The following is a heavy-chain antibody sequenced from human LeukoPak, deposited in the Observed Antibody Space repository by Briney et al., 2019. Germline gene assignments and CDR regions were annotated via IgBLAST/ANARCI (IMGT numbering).Heavy chain of an antibody. D-gene: IGHD3-10*01. CDR3: TKDISSGRPAPYGMDV. Sequence: GRSLRLSCAASGFTFGDYCMHWVRQPPGKGLEWVSAINWNSDTIHYADSVRGRFTTSRDNAKSSLYLQMNSLRVEDTAFYYCTKDISSGRPAPYGMDVWGHGTMVTVSS. J-gene: IGHJ6*02. CDR1: GFTFGDYC. V-gene: IGHV3-9*01. CDR2: INWNSDTI.